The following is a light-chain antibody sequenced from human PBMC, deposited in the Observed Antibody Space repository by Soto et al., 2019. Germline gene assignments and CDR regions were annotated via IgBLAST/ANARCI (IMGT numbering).Light chain of an antibody. V-gene: IGKV1D-8*01. CDR1: QGISSY. CDR3: QQYYSFPLS. Sequence: IQLTQSPSSLSASVGDRVTITCRVSQGISSYLAWYQQKPGKAPELLIYAASTLQSGVPSRFSGSGSGTDFTLTISCLQSEDFATYYCQQYYSFPLSFGGGTKVDIK. CDR2: AAS. J-gene: IGKJ4*01.